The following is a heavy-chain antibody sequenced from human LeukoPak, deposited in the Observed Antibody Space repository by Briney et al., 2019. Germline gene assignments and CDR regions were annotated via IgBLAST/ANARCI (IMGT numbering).Heavy chain of an antibody. CDR1: GFTFSSYA. D-gene: IGHD3-10*01. J-gene: IGHJ4*02. Sequence: GGSLRLSCAASGFTFSSYAMSWVRQAPGKGLEWVSAISGSGGSTYYADSVKGRFTISRDNSKNTLYLQMNSLRAEDTAVYYCAKTSRRLLLWFGEFLDYWGQGTLVTVSS. CDR2: ISGSGGST. V-gene: IGHV3-23*01. CDR3: AKTSRRLLLWFGEFLDY.